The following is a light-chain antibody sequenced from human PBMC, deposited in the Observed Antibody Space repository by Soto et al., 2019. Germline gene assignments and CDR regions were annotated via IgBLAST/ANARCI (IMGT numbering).Light chain of an antibody. CDR1: QSVSSN. J-gene: IGKJ5*01. CDR2: SAS. V-gene: IGKV3-15*01. Sequence: EIVMTQSPATLSVSPGERATLSCRASQSVSSNLAWHQQKPGQAPRLLIYSASTRATGTPARFSGSGSGTEFTLIISSLLSEDIAVYYCQQYDIWPITFGQGTRLEIK. CDR3: QQYDIWPIT.